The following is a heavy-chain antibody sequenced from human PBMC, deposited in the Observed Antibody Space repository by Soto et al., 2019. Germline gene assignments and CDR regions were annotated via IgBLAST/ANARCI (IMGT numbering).Heavy chain of an antibody. D-gene: IGHD6-19*01. CDR3: ARKAGTNWFDP. J-gene: IGHJ5*02. CDR1: GGSFSGYY. Sequence: SETLSLTCAVYGGSFSGYYWSWIRQPPGKGLEWSGEINHSGSTNYNPSLKSRVTISVDTSKNQFSLKLSSVTAADTAVYYCARKAGTNWFDPWGQGTLVTVSS. CDR2: INHSGST. V-gene: IGHV4-34*01.